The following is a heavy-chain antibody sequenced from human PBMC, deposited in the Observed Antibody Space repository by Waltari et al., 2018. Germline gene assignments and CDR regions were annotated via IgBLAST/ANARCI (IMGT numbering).Heavy chain of an antibody. V-gene: IGHV4-38-2*01. CDR1: GYSISSGYY. J-gene: IGHJ4*02. D-gene: IGHD3-10*01. CDR2: IYHRGST. CDR3: ARVGLLWFGESWGY. Sequence: QVQLQESGPGLVKPSETLSLTCAVSGYSISSGYYWGWIRQPPGKGLEWIGSIYHRGSTYYNPSLKSRVTISVDTSKNQFSLKLSSVTAADTAVYYCARVGLLWFGESWGYWGQGTLVTVSS.